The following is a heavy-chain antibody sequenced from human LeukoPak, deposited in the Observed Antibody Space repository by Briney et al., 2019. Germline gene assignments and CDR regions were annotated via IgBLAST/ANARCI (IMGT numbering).Heavy chain of an antibody. V-gene: IGHV1-46*01. CDR1: GGTFSSYA. D-gene: IGHD6-13*01. Sequence: GSSVKVSCKASGGTFSSYAISWVRQAPGQGLEWMGIINPSSGSTTYAQSFQGRVTVTRDTSTTTVYMELSSLRSEDTAVYYCARGRIPATRSYFDYWGQGTLVTVSS. CDR3: ARGRIPATRSYFDY. J-gene: IGHJ4*02. CDR2: INPSSGST.